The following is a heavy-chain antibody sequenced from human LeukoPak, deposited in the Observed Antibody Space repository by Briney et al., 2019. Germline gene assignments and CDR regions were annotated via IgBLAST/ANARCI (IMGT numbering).Heavy chain of an antibody. CDR3: TRWGAGGLTLDY. V-gene: IGHV3-33*01. D-gene: IGHD3-16*01. CDR1: GFSFSFYG. CDR2: IWNDGSQK. J-gene: IGHJ4*02. Sequence: GGSLRLSCATSGFSFSFYGMQWVRQAPGKGLEWVAVIWNDGSQKYYGGSVKGRFTISKDNSRKTVNLQMDSLRAEDTAIYYCTRWGAGGLTLDYWGQGVLVTVSS.